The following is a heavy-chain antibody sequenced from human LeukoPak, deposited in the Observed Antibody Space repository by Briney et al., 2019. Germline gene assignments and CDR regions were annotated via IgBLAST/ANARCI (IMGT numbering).Heavy chain of an antibody. CDR2: INPKSGGT. CDR3: ARAVWSDY. CDR1: GYTFTGYY. J-gene: IGHJ4*02. D-gene: IGHD2-8*02. Sequence: ASVKVSCKASGYTFTGYYLHWVRQAPGQGLEWMGWINPKSGGTNYAQKFQGRVTVTRDTSIDTAYTELSSLRSEDTAVYYCARAVWSDYWGQGTLVTVSS. V-gene: IGHV1-2*02.